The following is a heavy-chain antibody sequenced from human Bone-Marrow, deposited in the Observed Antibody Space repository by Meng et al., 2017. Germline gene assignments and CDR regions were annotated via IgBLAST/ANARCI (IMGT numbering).Heavy chain of an antibody. CDR3: ARALIVATAWYYYYGMDV. CDR2: TYYRSKWYN. D-gene: IGHD5-12*01. Sequence: LRLSCAISGDSVSSNSAAWNWIRQSPSRGLEWLGRTYYRSKWYNDYAVSVKSRITINPDTSKNQFSLQLNSVTPEDTAVYYCARALIVATAWYYYYGMDVWGQGTTVTVSS. V-gene: IGHV6-1*01. J-gene: IGHJ6*02. CDR1: GDSVSSNSAA.